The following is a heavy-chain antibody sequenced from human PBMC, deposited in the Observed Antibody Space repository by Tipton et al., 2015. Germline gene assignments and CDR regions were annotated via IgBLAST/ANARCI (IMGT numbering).Heavy chain of an antibody. J-gene: IGHJ4*02. D-gene: IGHD4-23*01. CDR2: ISYTETS. V-gene: IGHV4-61*01. CDR1: GGSVSSGSYY. Sequence: TLSLTCTVSGGSVSSGSYYWSWIRQPPGKGLEWIGYISYTETSHYNASLKSRVTISIDTSKNQFSLKLSSVTAADTAVYYCARARGRHGGLFDSWGQGTLVTVSS. CDR3: ARARGRHGGLFDS.